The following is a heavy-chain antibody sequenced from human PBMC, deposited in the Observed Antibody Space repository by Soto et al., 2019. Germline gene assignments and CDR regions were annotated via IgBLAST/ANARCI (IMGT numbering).Heavy chain of an antibody. J-gene: IGHJ3*02. CDR2: IYYSGST. CDR1: GGSISSGGYY. Sequence: QVQLQESGPGLVKPSQTLSLTCTVSGGSISSGGYYWSWIRQHPGKGLERIGDIYYSGSTYYNPSLKSGVTMSGDTFKNQFSLKLSSVTAEDTAVYYCARRIVVVPAAIVSAFDIWGQGTMVTVSS. V-gene: IGHV4-31*03. CDR3: ARRIVVVPAAIVSAFDI. D-gene: IGHD2-2*02.